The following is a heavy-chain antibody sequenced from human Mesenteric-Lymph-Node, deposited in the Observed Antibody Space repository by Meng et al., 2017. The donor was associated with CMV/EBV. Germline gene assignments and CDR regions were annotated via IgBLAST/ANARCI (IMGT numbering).Heavy chain of an antibody. Sequence: GGSLRLSCAASGFTFITYWMHWVRQAPGKGLVWVSRINSDGSSSNYADSVKGRFTISRDNAKNTLYLQMNSLRAEDTAVYYCARSRWLNDAFDIWGQGTMVTVSS. J-gene: IGHJ3*02. CDR1: GFTFITYW. V-gene: IGHV3-74*01. CDR2: INSDGSSS. D-gene: IGHD5-24*01. CDR3: ARSRWLNDAFDI.